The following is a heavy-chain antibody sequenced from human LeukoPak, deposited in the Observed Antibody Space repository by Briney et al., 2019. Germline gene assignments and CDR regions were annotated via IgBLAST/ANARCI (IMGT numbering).Heavy chain of an antibody. CDR1: GFTFITSG. D-gene: IGHD4-23*01. Sequence: GRSLRLSCSASGFTFITSGIGCVRPAPRKWLGWGAAIWYDGSNKYYADSVKGRFTISRDNSKTTLYLQMNSLRAEDTAVYYCARDGVSYGGNPSLRYWGQGTLVTVSS. V-gene: IGHV3-33*01. CDR3: ARDGVSYGGNPSLRY. J-gene: IGHJ4*02. CDR2: IWYDGSNK.